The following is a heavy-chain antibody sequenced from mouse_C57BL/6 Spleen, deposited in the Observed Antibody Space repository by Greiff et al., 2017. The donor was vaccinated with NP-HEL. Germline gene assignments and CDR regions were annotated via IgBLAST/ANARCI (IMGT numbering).Heavy chain of an antibody. D-gene: IGHD2-5*01. CDR2: IYPGSGNT. V-gene: IGHV1-76*01. CDR1: GYTFTDYY. Sequence: VQLQQSGAELVRPGASVKLSCKASGYTFTDYYINWVKQRPGQGLEWIARIYPGSGNTYYNEKFKGKATLTAEKSSSTAYMQLSSLTSEDSAVYFCARGYSNSMDYWGQGTSVTVSS. J-gene: IGHJ4*01. CDR3: ARGYSNSMDY.